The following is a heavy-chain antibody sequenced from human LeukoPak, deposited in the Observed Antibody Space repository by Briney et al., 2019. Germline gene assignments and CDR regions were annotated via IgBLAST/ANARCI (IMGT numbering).Heavy chain of an antibody. V-gene: IGHV3-48*04. Sequence: GSLRLSCAASGFTFSSYSMNWVRQAPGKGLEWVSYISSSGSTIYDADSVKGRFTISRDNTKNSLYLQMNSLRAEDTAVYYCARVYSTESLLWFGESMGYWGQGTLVTVSS. D-gene: IGHD3-10*01. CDR3: ARVYSTESLLWFGESMGY. J-gene: IGHJ4*02. CDR2: ISSSGSTI. CDR1: GFTFSSYS.